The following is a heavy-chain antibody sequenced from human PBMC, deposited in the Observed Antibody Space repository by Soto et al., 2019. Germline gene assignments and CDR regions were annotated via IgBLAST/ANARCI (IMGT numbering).Heavy chain of an antibody. Sequence: PGGSLRLSCAASGYTFSSYGIHWVRQTPGKGLEWVAFISYDGGNKYYADSVKGRFTISRDNSKNTLYLQMNSLRAEDTAVYYCAKGRIFGVVTPYGMDVWGQGTTVTVSS. CDR1: GYTFSSYG. D-gene: IGHD3-3*01. V-gene: IGHV3-30*18. J-gene: IGHJ6*02. CDR2: ISYDGGNK. CDR3: AKGRIFGVVTPYGMDV.